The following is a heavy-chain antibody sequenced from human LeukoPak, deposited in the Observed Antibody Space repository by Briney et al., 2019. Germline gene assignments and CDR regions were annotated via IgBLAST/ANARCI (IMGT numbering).Heavy chain of an antibody. Sequence: PGGSLRLSCAASGFTFSGYWMTWVRQAPGKGLEWVASINEDGSGEHYVDSVKGRFTISRDNAQKSVYLEMNSLRAEDTAVYYCARAVTSTEGYWGPGTLVTVSS. V-gene: IGHV3-7*03. CDR1: GFTFSGYW. J-gene: IGHJ4*02. D-gene: IGHD4-17*01. CDR2: INEDGSGE. CDR3: ARAVTSTEGY.